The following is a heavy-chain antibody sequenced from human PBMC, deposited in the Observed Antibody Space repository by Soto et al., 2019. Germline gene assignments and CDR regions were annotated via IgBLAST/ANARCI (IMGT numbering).Heavy chain of an antibody. D-gene: IGHD5-18*01. V-gene: IGHV3-23*01. J-gene: IGHJ4*02. Sequence: EVQLLESGGGLVQPGGSLRLSCAASGFTFSNSAMSWLRQPPGKGLEWVSAISGSGDRTYYADSVKGRFTISRDNSKNTPYLQMNSLRAEDSAVYYCVKERSGHSYADSWGQGTLVTVSS. CDR2: ISGSGDRT. CDR1: GFTFSNSA. CDR3: VKERSGHSYADS.